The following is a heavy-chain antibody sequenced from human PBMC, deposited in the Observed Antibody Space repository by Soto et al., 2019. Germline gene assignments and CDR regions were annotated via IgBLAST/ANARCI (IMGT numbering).Heavy chain of an antibody. J-gene: IGHJ5*02. CDR1: GYRFTSYG. CDR2: INPNNGNT. V-gene: IGHV1-18*01. CDR3: ARELFGRSVWFDP. D-gene: IGHD3-10*01. Sequence: ASVKVSCKASGYRFTSYGIGWVRQAPGQGLEWMGWINPNNGNTNYAQKLQGRVTMTTDTSTSTAYMELRSLRSDDTAVYYCARELFGRSVWFDPWGQGTLDTVSS.